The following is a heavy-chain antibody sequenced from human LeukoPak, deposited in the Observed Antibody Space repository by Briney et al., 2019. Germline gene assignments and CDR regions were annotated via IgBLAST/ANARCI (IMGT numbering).Heavy chain of an antibody. CDR3: ARVRNDFWSGYYRWFDP. CDR2: IIPIFGTA. V-gene: IGHV1-69*13. J-gene: IGHJ5*02. CDR1: GGSFSSEA. Sequence: ASVKVSCKAFGGSFSSEAISWVRQAPGQGLEWMGGIIPIFGTANYAQKFQGRVTITADESTSTAYMELSSLRSEDTAVYYCARVRNDFWSGYYRWFDPWGQGTLVTVSS. D-gene: IGHD3-3*01.